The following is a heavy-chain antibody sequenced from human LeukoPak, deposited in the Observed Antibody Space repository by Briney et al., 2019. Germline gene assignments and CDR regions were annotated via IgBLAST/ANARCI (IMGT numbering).Heavy chain of an antibody. CDR3: ARGTVGKAVELIDY. Sequence: ASVKVSCKASGYTFTGYYMHWVRQAPGQGLEWMGWINPNSGGTNYAQKFQGRVTMTRDTSISTAYMELSRLRSDDTAVYYCARGTVGKAVELIDYWGQGTLVTVSS. V-gene: IGHV1-2*02. CDR2: INPNSGGT. CDR1: GYTFTGYY. D-gene: IGHD3-10*01. J-gene: IGHJ4*02.